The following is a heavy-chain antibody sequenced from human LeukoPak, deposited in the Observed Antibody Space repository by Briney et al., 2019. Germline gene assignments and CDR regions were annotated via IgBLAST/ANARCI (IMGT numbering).Heavy chain of an antibody. V-gene: IGHV4-39*07. CDR2: IYYSGST. J-gene: IGHJ5*02. Sequence: SETLSLTCTVSGGSISGSSYYWGWIRQPPGKGLEWIGSIYYSGSTYYNPSLKSRVTISVDTSKNQFSLKLSSVTAADTAVYYCARGSRYGESYWFDPWGQGTLVTVSS. CDR1: GGSISGSSYY. CDR3: ARGSRYGESYWFDP. D-gene: IGHD4-17*01.